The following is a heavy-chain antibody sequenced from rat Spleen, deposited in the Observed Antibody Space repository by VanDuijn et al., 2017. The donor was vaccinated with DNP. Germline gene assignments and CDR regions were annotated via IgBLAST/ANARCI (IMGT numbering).Heavy chain of an antibody. J-gene: IGHJ2*01. CDR3: AREGGYDPFDY. V-gene: IGHV3-3*01. CDR2: INSAGNT. D-gene: IGHD2-3*01. CDR1: GHSITNSYR. Sequence: EVQLQESGPGLVKPSQSLSLTCSVTGHSITNSYRWNWIRKFPGNKLEWMGYINSAGNTRYNPSLNSRLSITRDTSKNQFFLQVNSVTAEDTATYFCAREGGYDPFDYWGQGVMVTVSS.